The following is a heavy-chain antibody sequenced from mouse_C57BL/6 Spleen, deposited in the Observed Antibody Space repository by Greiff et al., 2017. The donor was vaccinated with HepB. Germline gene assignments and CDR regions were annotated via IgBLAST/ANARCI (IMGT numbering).Heavy chain of an antibody. D-gene: IGHD3-2*02. V-gene: IGHV1-55*01. Sequence: QVQLQQPGAELVKPGASVKMSCKASGYTFTSYWITWVKQRPGQGLEWIGDIYPGSGSTNYNEKFKSKATLTVDTSSSTAYMQLSSLTSEDSAVYYCARSMGLSSYAMDYWGQGTSVTVSS. CDR1: GYTFTSYW. CDR3: ARSMGLSSYAMDY. CDR2: IYPGSGST. J-gene: IGHJ4*01.